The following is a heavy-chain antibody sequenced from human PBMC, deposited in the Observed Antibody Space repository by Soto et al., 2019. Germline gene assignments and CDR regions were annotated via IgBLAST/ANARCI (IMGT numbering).Heavy chain of an antibody. D-gene: IGHD3-22*01. CDR3: AVTMTNYYYYGMDV. V-gene: IGHV1-69*05. Sequence: GASVKVSCKASGYTFTSYGISWVRQAPGQGLEWMGGIIPIFGTADYAQKFQGRVTITTGESTSTAYMELSSLRSEDTAVYYCAVTMTNYYYYGMDVWGQGTTVTVSS. CDR1: GYTFTSYG. J-gene: IGHJ6*02. CDR2: IIPIFGTA.